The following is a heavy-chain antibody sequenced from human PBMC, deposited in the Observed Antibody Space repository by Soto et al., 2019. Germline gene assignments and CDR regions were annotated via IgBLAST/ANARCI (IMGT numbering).Heavy chain of an antibody. D-gene: IGHD3-22*01. V-gene: IGHV4-59*01. CDR3: ARTLLASYYYDSSGYYPGGMDV. CDR2: IYYSGST. CDR1: GGSISSYY. Sequence: LSLTCTVSGGSISSYYWSWIRQPPGKGLEWIGYIYYSGSTNYNPSLKSRVTISVDTSKNQFSLKLSSVTAADTAVYYCARTLLASYYYDSSGYYPGGMDVWGQGTTVTVSS. J-gene: IGHJ6*02.